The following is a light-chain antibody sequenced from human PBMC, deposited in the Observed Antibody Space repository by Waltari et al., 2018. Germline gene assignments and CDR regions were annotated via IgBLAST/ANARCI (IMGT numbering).Light chain of an antibody. CDR1: SSNIGSNT. CDR3: AAWDDSLNGRGV. CDR2: SNN. J-gene: IGLJ1*01. Sequence: QSVLTQPPSASGTPGQRGTISCSGSSSNIGSNTVNWYQQLPGTAPKLLIYSNNQRPSGVPDRFSGSESGTSASLAISGLQSEDEADYYCAAWDDSLNGRGVFGTGTKVTVL. V-gene: IGLV1-44*01.